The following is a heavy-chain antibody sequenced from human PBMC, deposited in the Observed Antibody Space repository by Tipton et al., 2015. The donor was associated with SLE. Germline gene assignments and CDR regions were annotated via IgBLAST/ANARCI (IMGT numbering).Heavy chain of an antibody. V-gene: IGHV3-30*03. CDR3: ARDAPDIYYYGSGTLDY. Sequence: SLRLSCAASGFTFSSYGMHWVRQALGKGLEWVAVISYDGRNEYYADSVKGRFTISRDNSKNTLYLQMNSLRAEDTAVYYCARDAPDIYYYGSGTLDYWGQGTLVTVSS. J-gene: IGHJ4*02. D-gene: IGHD3-10*01. CDR2: ISYDGRNE. CDR1: GFTFSSYG.